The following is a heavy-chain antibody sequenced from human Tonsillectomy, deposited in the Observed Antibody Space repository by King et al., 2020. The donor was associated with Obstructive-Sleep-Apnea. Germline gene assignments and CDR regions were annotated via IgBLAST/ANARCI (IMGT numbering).Heavy chain of an antibody. CDR2: IYYSGST. CDR1: GGSISSSSYY. CDR3: ARVIGDGSGSYYNWFDP. V-gene: IGHV4-39*07. D-gene: IGHD3-10*01. J-gene: IGHJ5*02. Sequence: QLQESGPVLVKPSETLSLTCTVSGGSISSSSYYWGWIRQPPGKGLEWIGSIYYSGSTDYNPSLKSRVTISVDTSNNQFSLKLSSLTAADTAVYYCARVIGDGSGSYYNWFDPWGQGTLVTVSS.